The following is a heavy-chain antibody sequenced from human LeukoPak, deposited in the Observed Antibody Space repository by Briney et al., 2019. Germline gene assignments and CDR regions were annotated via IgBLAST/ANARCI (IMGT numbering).Heavy chain of an antibody. CDR2: MNPNSGNT. CDR1: GYTFTSYD. J-gene: IGHJ5*02. V-gene: IGHV1-8*01. D-gene: IGHD3-3*01. CDR3: AGSYDFWSGYYRGFDP. Sequence: ASVKVSCTASGYTFTSYDINWVRQATGQGLEWMGWMNPNSGNTGYAQKFKGRVTMTRNTSISTAYMELSSLRSEDTAVYYCAGSYDFWSGYYRGFDPWGQGTLVTVSS.